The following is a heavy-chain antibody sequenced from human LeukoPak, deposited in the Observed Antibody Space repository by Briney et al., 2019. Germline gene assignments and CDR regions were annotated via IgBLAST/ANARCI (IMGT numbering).Heavy chain of an antibody. CDR2: IYYSGST. CDR3: ARAPRLGIPNDAFDI. V-gene: IGHV4-59*06. J-gene: IGHJ3*02. D-gene: IGHD7-27*01. Sequence: SETLSLTCTVSGGSISSYYWSWIRQHPGKGLEWIGYIYYSGSTYYNPSLKSRVTISVDTSKNQFSLKLSSVTAADTAVYYCARAPRLGIPNDAFDIWGQGTMVTVSS. CDR1: GGSISSYY.